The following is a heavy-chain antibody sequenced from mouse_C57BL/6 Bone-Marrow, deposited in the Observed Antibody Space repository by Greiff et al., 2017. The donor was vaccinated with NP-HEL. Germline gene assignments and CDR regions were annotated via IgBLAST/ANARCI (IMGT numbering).Heavy chain of an antibody. CDR3: AGSSSGYPWLAY. CDR1: GYTFTSYW. J-gene: IGHJ3*01. CDR2: IYPGSGST. V-gene: IGHV1-55*01. Sequence: VQLQQPGAELVKPGASVKMSCKASGYTFTSYWITWVKQRPGQGLEWIGDIYPGSGSTNYNEKFKSKATLTVDTSSSTAYMQLSSLTSEDSAVYYYAGSSSGYPWLAYGGQGTRVTVTA. D-gene: IGHD3-2*02.